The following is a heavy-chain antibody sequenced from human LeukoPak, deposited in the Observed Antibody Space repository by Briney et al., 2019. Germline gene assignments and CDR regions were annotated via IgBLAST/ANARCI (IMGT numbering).Heavy chain of an antibody. J-gene: IGHJ6*02. V-gene: IGHV4-34*01. Sequence: PSETLSLTCAVYGGSFSGYYWSWIRQPPGKGLEWIGEINHSGSTNYNPSLKSRVTISVDTSKNQFSLKLSSVTAADTAVYYCAREATVWSRYYGMDVWGQGTTVTVSS. CDR1: GGSFSGYY. CDR2: INHSGST. D-gene: IGHD4-17*01. CDR3: AREATVWSRYYGMDV.